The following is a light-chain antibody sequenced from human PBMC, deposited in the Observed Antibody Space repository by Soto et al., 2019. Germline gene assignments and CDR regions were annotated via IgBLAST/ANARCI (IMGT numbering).Light chain of an antibody. J-gene: IGLJ1*01. CDR3: AAWDARLSGYV. V-gene: IGLV1-47*02. CDR1: SYNIGSNY. CDR2: SNN. Sequence: QSVLTQPPSASGTPGQRVTISCSGSSYNIGSNYVYWYQQLPGTAPKLLIYSNNQWPSGVPDRFSGSKSGTSASLAISGLRSEDEADYYCAAWDARLSGYVFGTGTKLTVL.